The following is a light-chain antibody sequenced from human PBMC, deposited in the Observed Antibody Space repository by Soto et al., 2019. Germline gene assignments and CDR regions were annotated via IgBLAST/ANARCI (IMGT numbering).Light chain of an antibody. Sequence: EMVMTQSPAPLSVSPGERATLSCRASQSVSSNLAWYQQTPGQAPRLLIYGASTRATGVPARFSGSGSGTEFTLTISSLQSEDFAVYHCQHYNSWPRTFGQGTKVESK. J-gene: IGKJ1*01. CDR3: QHYNSWPRT. CDR1: QSVSSN. CDR2: GAS. V-gene: IGKV3-15*01.